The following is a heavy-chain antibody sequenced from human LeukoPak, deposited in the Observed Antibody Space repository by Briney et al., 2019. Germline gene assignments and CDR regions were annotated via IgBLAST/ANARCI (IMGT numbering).Heavy chain of an antibody. J-gene: IGHJ4*02. CDR3: VKSADDSYGPTFDY. D-gene: IGHD5-18*01. CDR2: ISSNGGST. Sequence: PGGSLRLSCSASGFTFSSYAMHWVRQAPGKGLEYVSAISSNGGSTYYADSVKGRFTISRDNSKNTLYLQMSGLRAEDTAVYYCVKSADDSYGPTFDYWGQGTLVTVSS. CDR1: GFTFSSYA. V-gene: IGHV3-64D*06.